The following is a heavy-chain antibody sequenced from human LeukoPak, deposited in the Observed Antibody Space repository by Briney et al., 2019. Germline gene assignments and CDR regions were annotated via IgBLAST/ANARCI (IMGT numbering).Heavy chain of an antibody. CDR2: IYYSGST. Sequence: SETLSLTCTVSGGSISSSSYYWGWIRHPPGKGLEWIGSIYYSGSTYYNPSLKSRVTISVDTSKNQFSLKPSSVTAADTAVYYCARLRDWFDPWGQGTLVTVSS. V-gene: IGHV4-39*01. CDR3: ARLRDWFDP. CDR1: GGSISSSSYY. J-gene: IGHJ5*02.